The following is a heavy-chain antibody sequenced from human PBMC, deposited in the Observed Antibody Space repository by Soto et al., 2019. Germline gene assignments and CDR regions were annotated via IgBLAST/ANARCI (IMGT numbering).Heavy chain of an antibody. CDR1: GGSFSGYY. V-gene: IGHV4-34*01. CDR2: INHSGST. J-gene: IGHJ5*02. D-gene: IGHD4-17*01. Sequence: SETLSLTCAVYGGSFSGYYWSWIRQPPGKGLEWIGEINHSGSTNYNPSLKSRVTISVDTSKNQFSLKLSSVTAPDTAVYYCAREEVTTWGDWFDPWGQGTLVTVSS. CDR3: AREEVTTWGDWFDP.